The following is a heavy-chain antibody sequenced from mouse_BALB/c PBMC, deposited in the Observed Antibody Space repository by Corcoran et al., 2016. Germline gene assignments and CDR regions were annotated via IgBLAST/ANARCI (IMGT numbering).Heavy chain of an antibody. V-gene: IGHV1S29*02. J-gene: IGHJ1*01. CDR3: AKSLSWYCDV. CDR2: IYPYSGGT. CDR1: GYTFTDYN. Sequence: EVQLQQSGPELVKPGASVKISCKASGYTFTDYNMHWVKQSHGKSLEWIGYIYPYSGGTGYNQKFKSKATLTVDNSSTTAYMELRSLTSEDSAFYYCAKSLSWYCDVWGAGTTVTVSS.